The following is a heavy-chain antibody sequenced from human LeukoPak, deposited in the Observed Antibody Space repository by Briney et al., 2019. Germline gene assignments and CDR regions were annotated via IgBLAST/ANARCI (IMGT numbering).Heavy chain of an antibody. CDR2: IWYDGSTK. V-gene: IGHV3-33*06. Sequence: GGSLRLSCAASGFAFSTYGMHWLRQAPGKGLEWVAVIWYDGSTKYYADFAKGRFTISRDNSKNTLYLQMNSLRAEDTAVYYCAKAPSYWGQGTLATVSS. CDR3: AKAPSY. CDR1: GFAFSTYG. J-gene: IGHJ4*02.